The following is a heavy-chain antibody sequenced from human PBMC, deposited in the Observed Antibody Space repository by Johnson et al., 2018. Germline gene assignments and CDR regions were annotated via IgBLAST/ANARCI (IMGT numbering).Heavy chain of an antibody. CDR3: AKDLFDYYGSVYGMDV. V-gene: IGHV3-23*04. J-gene: IGHJ6*02. Sequence: VQLVQSGGGLVQPGGSLRLSCAASGFTFSSYAMSWVRQAPGKGLEWVSAISCRGGSTYYADSVKGRFTISRDNSKNMFYLQMNSRRAEDTAVYYCAKDLFDYYGSVYGMDVWGQGTTVTVSS. CDR1: GFTFSSYA. CDR2: ISCRGGST. D-gene: IGHD3-10*01.